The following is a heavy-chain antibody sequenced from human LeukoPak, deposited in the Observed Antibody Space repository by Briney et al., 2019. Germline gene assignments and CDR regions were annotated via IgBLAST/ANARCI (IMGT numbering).Heavy chain of an antibody. CDR1: GYTFTSYG. Sequence: ASVKVSCKASGYTFTSYGISWVRQAPGQGPEWMGWISAYNGNTNYAQKLQGRVTMTTDTSTSTAYMELRSLRSDDTAVYYCAREYGSGSYYNGRFDYWGQGTLVTVSS. V-gene: IGHV1-18*01. J-gene: IGHJ4*02. CDR2: ISAYNGNT. CDR3: AREYGSGSYYNGRFDY. D-gene: IGHD3-10*01.